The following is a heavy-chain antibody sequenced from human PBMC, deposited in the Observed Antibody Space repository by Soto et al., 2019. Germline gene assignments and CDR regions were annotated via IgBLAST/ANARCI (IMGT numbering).Heavy chain of an antibody. Sequence: EVQLVESGGGVVQPGGSLRLSCVASGFTFSSYDMHWVRQATGKGLEWVSAFGTAGDTYYPGSVKGRFTISRENAKNSLYLQMNSLRAEDTAVYYGARVYGDYWYFDLWGRGTLVTVSS. CDR2: FGTAGDT. J-gene: IGHJ2*01. CDR3: ARVYGDYWYFDL. D-gene: IGHD4-17*01. CDR1: GFTFSSYD. V-gene: IGHV3-13*01.